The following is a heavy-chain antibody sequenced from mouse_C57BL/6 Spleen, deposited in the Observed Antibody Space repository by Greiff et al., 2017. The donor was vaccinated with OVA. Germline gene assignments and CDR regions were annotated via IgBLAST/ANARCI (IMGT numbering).Heavy chain of an antibody. J-gene: IGHJ3*01. Sequence: VHLVESGAELVRPGTSVKVSCKASGYAFTNYLIEWVKQRPGQGLEWIGVINPGSGGTNYNEKFKGKATLTADKSSSTAYMQLSSLTSEDSAVDFCARGTAQVPFAYWGQGTLVTVSA. V-gene: IGHV1-54*01. D-gene: IGHD3-2*02. CDR3: ARGTAQVPFAY. CDR1: GYAFTNYL. CDR2: INPGSGGT.